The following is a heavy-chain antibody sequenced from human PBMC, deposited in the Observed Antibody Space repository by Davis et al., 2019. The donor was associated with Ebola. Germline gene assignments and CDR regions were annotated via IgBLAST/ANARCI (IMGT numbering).Heavy chain of an antibody. CDR1: GYTFTNYY. CDR3: AREFYSGWHVFDP. V-gene: IGHV1-46*01. CDR2: INPNDGRT. D-gene: IGHD6-19*01. J-gene: IGHJ5*02. Sequence: AASVKVSCKASGYTFTNYYMHWVRQAPGQGLEWMGMINPNDGRTIYAQKFQGRVTITRDTSASTAYMELSSLTSEDTALYYCAREFYSGWHVFDPWGQGTLVTVSS.